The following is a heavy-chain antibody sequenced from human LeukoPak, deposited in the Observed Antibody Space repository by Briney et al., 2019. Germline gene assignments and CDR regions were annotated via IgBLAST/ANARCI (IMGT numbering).Heavy chain of an antibody. CDR3: AKDLNYDFWSGLGN. D-gene: IGHD3-3*01. CDR1: GFTFSSYG. V-gene: IGHV3-30*18. CDR2: ISYDGTNK. J-gene: IGHJ4*02. Sequence: GRSLRLSCAVSGFTFSSYGMHWVRQAPGKGLEWMAVISYDGTNKYYADSVKGRFTISRDNSKNTLYLQMNSLRAQDTAVYYCAKDLNYDFWSGLGNWGQGTLVTVSS.